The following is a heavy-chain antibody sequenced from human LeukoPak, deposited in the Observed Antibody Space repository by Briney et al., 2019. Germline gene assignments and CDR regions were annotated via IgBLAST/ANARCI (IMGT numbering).Heavy chain of an antibody. V-gene: IGHV4-39*01. CDR2: ISYSGNT. D-gene: IGHD1-26*01. J-gene: IGHJ4*02. CDR3: ARLRGIILGALLHYYFDY. Sequence: SETLSLTCTVSDGSISGSSYSRGWIRQPPGKGLEWIGSISYSGNTYYSPSLKSRVTISIDTSKNQFSLKLSSVTAADTAVYYCARLRGIILGALLHYYFDYWGQGNLVSVSS. CDR1: DGSISGSSYS.